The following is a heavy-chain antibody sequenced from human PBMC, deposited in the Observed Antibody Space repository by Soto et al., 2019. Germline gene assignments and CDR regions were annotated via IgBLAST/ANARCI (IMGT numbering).Heavy chain of an antibody. CDR2: ISSNGGST. D-gene: IGHD3-3*01. Sequence: GGSLRLSCSSSVFTFSSYAMHWVRQAPGKGLEYVSAISSNGGSTYYADSVKGRFTISRDNSKNTLYLQMSSLRAEDTAVYYCVQDLWFLELYGMVVWGQGTKVTVSX. CDR1: VFTFSSYA. J-gene: IGHJ6*02. CDR3: VQDLWFLELYGMVV. V-gene: IGHV3-64D*06.